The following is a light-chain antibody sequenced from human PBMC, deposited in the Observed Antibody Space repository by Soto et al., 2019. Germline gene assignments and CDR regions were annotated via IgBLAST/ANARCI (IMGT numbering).Light chain of an antibody. CDR3: QQSYSTPIS. Sequence: DIRMPQSPSSLSASVGDTVTITCRASQSISSHLNWYQQKPGKAPNLLMYTASNLQSGVPSRFSGSGSGTDFTLTISCLQPEDFATYYCQQSYSTPISFGQGTRLEIK. CDR2: TAS. V-gene: IGKV1-39*01. J-gene: IGKJ5*01. CDR1: QSISSH.